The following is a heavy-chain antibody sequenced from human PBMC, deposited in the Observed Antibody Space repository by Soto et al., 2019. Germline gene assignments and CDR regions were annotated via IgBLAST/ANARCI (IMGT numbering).Heavy chain of an antibody. V-gene: IGHV4-39*01. CDR1: GGSISSSSYY. CDR3: ERSIGYCTNGVCGDVVDL. Sequence: PAETLSLTCTVSGGSISSSSYYWGWIRQPPGKGLEWLGSIYYSGSTYYNPSLKSRLTISVDTSKNKFSLKLSSVPTADTAVYYCERSIGYCTNGVCGDVVDLWGQGTMVTVSS. J-gene: IGHJ3*01. D-gene: IGHD2-8*01. CDR2: IYYSGST.